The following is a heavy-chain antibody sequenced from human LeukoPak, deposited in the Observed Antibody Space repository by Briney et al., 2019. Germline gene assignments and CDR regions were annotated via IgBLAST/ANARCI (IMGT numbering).Heavy chain of an antibody. D-gene: IGHD1-26*01. CDR1: GYRFTSYW. V-gene: IGHV5-51*01. Sequence: GEALKTSLKGSGYRFTSYWIGWVRQMPGKGLEWMGIIYPGYSDTRYSPSFQGQVTISAAKSISTAYLQWSSLKASDTAMYYCARVGATRCDYWGQGTLVTVSS. CDR3: ARVGATRCDY. CDR2: IYPGYSDT. J-gene: IGHJ4*02.